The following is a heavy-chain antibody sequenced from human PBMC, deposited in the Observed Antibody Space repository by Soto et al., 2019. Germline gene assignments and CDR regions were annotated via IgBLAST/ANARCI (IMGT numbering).Heavy chain of an antibody. D-gene: IGHD3-10*01. CDR3: ARELFGRSVWFDP. V-gene: IGHV4-30-4*02. CDR1: GGSISSGDYY. Sequence: PSETLSLTCTVSGGSISSGDYYWSWIRQPPGKGLEWIGYIYYSGSTYYNPSLKSRVTISVDTSKNQFSLKLSSVTAADTAVYYCARELFGRSVWFDPWGQGTLVTVSS. J-gene: IGHJ5*02. CDR2: IYYSGST.